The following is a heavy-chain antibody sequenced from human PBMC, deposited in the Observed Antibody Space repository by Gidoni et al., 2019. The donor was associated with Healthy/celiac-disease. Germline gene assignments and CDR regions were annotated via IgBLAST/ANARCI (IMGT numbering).Heavy chain of an antibody. CDR1: GFTFSSYA. CDR3: ARRVVPAASTYHYYYYYGMDV. J-gene: IGHJ6*02. Sequence: EVQLLESGGGLVQPGGSLRLSCAAPGFTFSSYAISWVRQAPGKGLEWVSAISGSGGSTYYADSVKGRFTISRDNSKNTLYLQMNSLRAEDTAVYYCARRVVPAASTYHYYYYYGMDVWGQGTTVTVSS. D-gene: IGHD2-2*01. CDR2: ISGSGGST. V-gene: IGHV3-23*01.